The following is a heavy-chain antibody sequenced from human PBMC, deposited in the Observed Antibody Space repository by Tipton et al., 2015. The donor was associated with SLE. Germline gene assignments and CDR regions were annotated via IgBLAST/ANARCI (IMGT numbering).Heavy chain of an antibody. CDR1: GFAVTSYY. CDR3: ARGGGFDAFDI. J-gene: IGHJ3*02. D-gene: IGHD5-12*01. CDR2: IYKTGST. Sequence: SLRLSCAASGFAVTSYYMNWVRQAPGRGLEWVSLIYKTGSTYYADSVKGRFTISRDNSKNTLYLQMNSPRAEDTAVYYCARGGGFDAFDIWGQGTMVTVSS. V-gene: IGHV3-66*01.